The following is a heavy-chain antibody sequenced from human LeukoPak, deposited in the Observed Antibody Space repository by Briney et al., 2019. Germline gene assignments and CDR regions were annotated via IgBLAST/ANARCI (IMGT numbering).Heavy chain of an antibody. Sequence: SETLSLTCTVSGGSISSYYWSWIRQPAGKGLEWIGYIYYSGSTNYNPSLKSRVTISVDTSKNQFSLKLSSVTAADTAVYYCARKVSDSSGFTNWFDPWGQGTLVTVSS. V-gene: IGHV4-59*01. J-gene: IGHJ5*02. CDR2: IYYSGST. D-gene: IGHD3-22*01. CDR1: GGSISSYY. CDR3: ARKVSDSSGFTNWFDP.